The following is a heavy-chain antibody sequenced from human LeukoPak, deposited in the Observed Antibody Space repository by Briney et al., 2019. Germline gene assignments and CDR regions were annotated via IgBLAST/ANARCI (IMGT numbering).Heavy chain of an antibody. J-gene: IGHJ4*02. D-gene: IGHD4-17*01. Sequence: GGSLRLSCAASGFTFNEYTLNWVRQAPGKGLEWVSSITTTSAYIYYADSVKGRLTISRDNAKNSLYLQMNSLRADDTGVYYCARDIVNGDYVSAYWGQGTLVTVSS. V-gene: IGHV3-21*01. CDR2: ITTTSAYI. CDR1: GFTFNEYT. CDR3: ARDIVNGDYVSAY.